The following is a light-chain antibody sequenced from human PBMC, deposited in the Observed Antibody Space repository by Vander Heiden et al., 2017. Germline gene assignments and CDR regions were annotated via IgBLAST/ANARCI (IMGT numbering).Light chain of an antibody. Sequence: QSVLPQPPSASGTPGQTVAIPCSGSSSNIGSNTVNWYQQLPGTAPKLLLYSNNQRPSGVPDRFSGSKSGTSASLAIRGLQSEDEADYYCAAWDDSLNGPVFGGGTKLTVL. CDR3: AAWDDSLNGPV. CDR1: SSNIGSNT. J-gene: IGLJ3*02. CDR2: SNN. V-gene: IGLV1-44*01.